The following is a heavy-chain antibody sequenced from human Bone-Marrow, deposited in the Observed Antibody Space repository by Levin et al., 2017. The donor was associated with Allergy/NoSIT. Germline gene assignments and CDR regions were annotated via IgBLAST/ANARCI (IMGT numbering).Heavy chain of an antibody. J-gene: IGHJ4*02. D-gene: IGHD3-10*01. CDR1: GGSISSYY. CDR3: ARGYYGSGSAFFDY. CDR2: IYYSGST. V-gene: IGHV4-59*01. Sequence: PSETLSLTCTVSGGSISSYYWSWIRQPPGKGLEWIGYIYYSGSTNYNPSLKSRVTISVDTSKNQFSLKLSSVTAADTAVYYCARGYYGSGSAFFDYWGQGTLVTVSS.